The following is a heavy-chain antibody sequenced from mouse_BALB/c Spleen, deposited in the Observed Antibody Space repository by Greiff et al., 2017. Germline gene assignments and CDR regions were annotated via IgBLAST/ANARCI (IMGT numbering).Heavy chain of an antibody. CDR2: ISYSGST. J-gene: IGHJ3*01. V-gene: IGHV3-2*02. D-gene: IGHD1-1*01. CDR1: GYSITSDYA. Sequence: EVKLVESGPGLVKPSQSLSLTCTVTGYSITSDYAWNWIRQFPGNKLEWMGYISYSGSTSYNPSLKSRISITRDTSKNQFFLQLNSVTTEDTATYYCARSYGSSYVFAYWGQGTLVTVSA. CDR3: ARSYGSSYVFAY.